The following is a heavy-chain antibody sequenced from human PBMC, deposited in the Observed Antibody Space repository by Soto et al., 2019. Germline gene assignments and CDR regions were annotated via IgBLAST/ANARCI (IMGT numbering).Heavy chain of an antibody. CDR1: GCTFSSYA. J-gene: IGHJ5*02. CDR3: ARDLDYYYGSGPYPPHNWFDP. V-gene: IGHV1-69*13. CDR2: IIPIFGTA. D-gene: IGHD3-10*01. Sequence: GASVKVSCKASGCTFSSYAISCVRQAPGQVLEWMGGIIPIFGTANYAQKFQGRVTITADESTSTAYMELSSLRSEDTAVYYCARDLDYYYGSGPYPPHNWFDPWGQGTLVTVSS.